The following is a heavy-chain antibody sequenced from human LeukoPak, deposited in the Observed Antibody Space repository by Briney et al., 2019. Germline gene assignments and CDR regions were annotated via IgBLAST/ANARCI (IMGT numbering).Heavy chain of an antibody. J-gene: IGHJ4*02. CDR2: TYYSGST. CDR1: GDSISSSSYY. CDR3: ARHENYDISTGYYKGFDY. Sequence: SETLSLTCTVSGDSISSSSYYWGWIRQPPGKGLESIGSTYYSGSTYYNPSLKSRVTISVDTSKNQFSLKLSSVTAADTAVYYCARHENYDISTGYYKGFDYWGQGTLVTVSS. V-gene: IGHV4-39*01. D-gene: IGHD3-9*01.